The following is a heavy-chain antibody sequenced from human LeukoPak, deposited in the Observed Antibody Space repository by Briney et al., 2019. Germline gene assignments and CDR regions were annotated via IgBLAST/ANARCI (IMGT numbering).Heavy chain of an antibody. CDR2: INHSGST. J-gene: IGHJ6*02. V-gene: IGHV4-34*01. CDR1: GGSFSGYY. Sequence: SETLSLTCAVYGGSFSGYYWSWIRQPPGKGLEWIGEINHSGSTNYNPSLKSRVTISVDTSKNQSSLKLSSVTAADTAVYYCARGPVVPAAIEDYSYGMDVWGQGTTVTVSS. CDR3: ARGPVVPAAIEDYSYGMDV. D-gene: IGHD2-2*02.